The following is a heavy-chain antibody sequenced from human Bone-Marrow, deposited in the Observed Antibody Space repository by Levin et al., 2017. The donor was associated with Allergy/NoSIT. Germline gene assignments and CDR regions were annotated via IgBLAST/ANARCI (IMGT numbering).Heavy chain of an antibody. CDR1: GGTFSSYA. Sequence: RGESLKISCKASGGTFSSYAISWVRQAPGQGLEWMGGIIPIFGTANYAQKFQGRVTITADESTSTAYMELSSLRSEDTAVYYCASDPTSGFGVVSSFWGQGTLVTVSS. J-gene: IGHJ4*02. D-gene: IGHD3-3*01. CDR2: IIPIFGTA. CDR3: ASDPTSGFGVVSSF. V-gene: IGHV1-69*01.